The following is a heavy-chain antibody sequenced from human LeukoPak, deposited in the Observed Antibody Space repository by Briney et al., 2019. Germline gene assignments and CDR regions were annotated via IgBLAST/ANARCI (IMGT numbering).Heavy chain of an antibody. Sequence: SETLSLTCTVSGGSISSYYWSWIRQPAGKGLEWIGRIYTSGSTNYNPSLKSRVTMSVDTSKNQFSLKLSSVTAAETAVYYCARGLYYYDSSGPYYYYGMDVWGQGTTVTVSS. CDR3: ARGLYYYDSSGPYYYYGMDV. V-gene: IGHV4-4*07. D-gene: IGHD3-22*01. CDR2: IYTSGST. J-gene: IGHJ6*02. CDR1: GGSISSYY.